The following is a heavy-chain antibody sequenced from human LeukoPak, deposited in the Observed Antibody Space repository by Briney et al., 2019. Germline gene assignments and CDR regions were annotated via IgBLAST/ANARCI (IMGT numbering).Heavy chain of an antibody. D-gene: IGHD2-2*01. V-gene: IGHV4-38-2*02. CDR2: IYHSGST. Sequence: SETLSLTCSVSGYSVSSGYYWGWIRQPPGKGLEWIGSIYHSGSTYYNPSLKSRVTVSVDTSKNQFSLKLSSVTAADTAVYYCARVKTVTSSKYYYYMDVWGKGTTVTISS. CDR3: ARVKTVTSSKYYYYMDV. J-gene: IGHJ6*03. CDR1: GYSVSSGYY.